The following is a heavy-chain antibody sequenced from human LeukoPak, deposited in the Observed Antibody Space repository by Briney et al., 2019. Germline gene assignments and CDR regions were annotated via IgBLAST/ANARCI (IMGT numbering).Heavy chain of an antibody. Sequence: GASVKVSCKASGYTFTSYGIIWVRQAPGQGLEWMGWISAYNGNTNYAQKLQGRVTMTTDTSTSTAYMELRSLRSDDTAVYYCASGYNWNDFYYYGMDVWGQGTTVTVSS. V-gene: IGHV1-18*01. CDR1: GYTFTSYG. CDR3: ASGYNWNDFYYYGMDV. D-gene: IGHD1-1*01. J-gene: IGHJ6*02. CDR2: ISAYNGNT.